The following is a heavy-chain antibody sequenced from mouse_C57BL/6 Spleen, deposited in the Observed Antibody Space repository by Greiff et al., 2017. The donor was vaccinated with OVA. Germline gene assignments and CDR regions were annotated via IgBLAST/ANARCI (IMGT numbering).Heavy chain of an antibody. V-gene: IGHV5-6*01. CDR2: ISSGGSYT. Sequence: EVNLVESGGDLVKPGGSLKLSCAASGFTFSSYGMSWVRQTPDKRLEWVATISSGGSYTYYPDSVKGRFTISRDNAKNTLYLQMSSLKSEDTAMYYCARQDSSFDYWGQGTTLTVSS. J-gene: IGHJ2*01. CDR3: ARQDSSFDY. CDR1: GFTFSSYG. D-gene: IGHD3-2*01.